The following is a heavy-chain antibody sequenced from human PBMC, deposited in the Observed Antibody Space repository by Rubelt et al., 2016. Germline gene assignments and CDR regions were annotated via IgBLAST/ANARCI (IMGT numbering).Heavy chain of an antibody. J-gene: IGHJ6*02. Sequence: TFSSYWMHWVRQAPGKGLVWVSRINSDGSNTNYADSVKGRFTISRDNAKNLLYLQMNSLRVEDTALYYCARASPGMDVWGLGTTVTVSS. CDR3: ARASPGMDV. CDR1: TFSSYW. D-gene: IGHD6-6*01. V-gene: IGHV3-74*01. CDR2: INSDGSNT.